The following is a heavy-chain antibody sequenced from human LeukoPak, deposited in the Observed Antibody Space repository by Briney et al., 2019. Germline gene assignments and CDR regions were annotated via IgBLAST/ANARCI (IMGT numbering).Heavy chain of an antibody. CDR1: GGTFSSYA. J-gene: IGHJ3*02. D-gene: IGHD1-20*01. CDR2: IIPIFGIA. Sequence: SVKVSCKASGGTFSSYAISWVRQAPGQGLEWMGRIIPIFGIANYAQKFQGRVTITADKSTSTAYMELSSLRSEDTAVYYCARDRAITGTTDAFDIWGQRTMVTVSS. CDR3: ARDRAITGTTDAFDI. V-gene: IGHV1-69*04.